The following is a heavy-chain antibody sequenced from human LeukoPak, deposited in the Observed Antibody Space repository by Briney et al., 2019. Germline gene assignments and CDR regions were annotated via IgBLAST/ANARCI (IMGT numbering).Heavy chain of an antibody. CDR3: ARRQPVLAAGTDY. Sequence: PSETLSLTCAVYGGSFSGYFWSWIRQPPGKGLEWIGEIDHSGSTNYNPYLKSRVTISVDTSKNQFSLKLSSVTAADTGVYSCARRQPVLAAGTDYWSQGTLVTVSS. CDR1: GGSFSGYF. CDR2: IDHSGST. D-gene: IGHD6-13*01. J-gene: IGHJ4*02. V-gene: IGHV4-34*01.